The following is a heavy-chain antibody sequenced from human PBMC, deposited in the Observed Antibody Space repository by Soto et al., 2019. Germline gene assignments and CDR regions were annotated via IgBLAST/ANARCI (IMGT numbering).Heavy chain of an antibody. CDR2: INPNSGGT. D-gene: IGHD3-3*01. J-gene: IGHJ6*02. V-gene: IGHV1-2*04. CDR3: ARDGYYDFWSGYYTGIGSYYYGMDV. CDR1: GYTFIGYY. Sequence: QVQLVQSGAEVKKPGASVKVSCKASGYTFIGYYMHWVRQAPGQGLEWMGWINPNSGGTNYAQKFQGWVTMTRDTSISTAYMDLSRLGSDDTAVYYCARDGYYDFWSGYYTGIGSYYYGMDVWGQGTTVTVSS.